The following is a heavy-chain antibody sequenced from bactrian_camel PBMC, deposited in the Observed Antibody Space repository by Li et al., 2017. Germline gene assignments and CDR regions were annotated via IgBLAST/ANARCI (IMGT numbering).Heavy chain of an antibody. CDR3: AARKVARGSHFSLGRAPALRRDEYNF. CDR2: IDRDGNV. D-gene: IGHD2*01. Sequence: HVQLVESGGGSVQAGGSVTLSCTASGFTFGDGDVAWYRQAPGKECDGVATIDRDGNVEYADSVKGRFTISQDNSKNTLFLQMNVLRPEDTAMYYCAARKVARGSHFSLGRAPALRRDEYNFWGQGTQVTVS. J-gene: IGHJ4*01. V-gene: IGHV3S55*01. CDR1: GFTFGDGD.